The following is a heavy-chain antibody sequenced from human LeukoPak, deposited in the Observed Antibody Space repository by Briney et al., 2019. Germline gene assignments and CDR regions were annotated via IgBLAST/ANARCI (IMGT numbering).Heavy chain of an antibody. D-gene: IGHD6-13*01. CDR3: ARASSSSWYYYMDV. CDR2: INHSGST. V-gene: IGHV4-34*01. Sequence: SETLSLTCAVYGGSFSGYYWSWIRQPPGKGLEWIGEINHSGSTNYNPSLKSRVTMSVDTSKNQFSLKLSSVTAADTAVYYCARASSSSWYYYMDVWGKGTTVTISS. CDR1: GGSFSGYY. J-gene: IGHJ6*03.